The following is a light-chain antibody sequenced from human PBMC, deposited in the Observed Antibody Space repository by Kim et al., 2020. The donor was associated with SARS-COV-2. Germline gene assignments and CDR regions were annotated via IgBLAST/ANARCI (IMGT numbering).Light chain of an antibody. CDR3: QQTNSFPNT. J-gene: IGKJ2*01. Sequence: SASVGDRVTITCRASQSISSWLAWYQQKPGKAPMVLIYAASSLQSGVPARFSGSGSGTDFTLTISSLQPEDFATYYCQQTNSFPNTFGKGTKLEI. CDR1: QSISSW. V-gene: IGKV1-12*01. CDR2: AAS.